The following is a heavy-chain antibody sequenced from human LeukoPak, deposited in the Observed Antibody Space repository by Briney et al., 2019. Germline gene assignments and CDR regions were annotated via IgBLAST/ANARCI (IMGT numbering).Heavy chain of an antibody. Sequence: GGTLRLSCAASGFTFSSYGMSWVRQAPGKGLEWVSAISGSGGSTYYADSVKGRFTISRDNSKNTLYLQMNSLRAEDTAVYYCAKEHYGSGSYYNYDYWGQGTLVTVSS. D-gene: IGHD3-10*01. CDR2: ISGSGGST. J-gene: IGHJ4*02. CDR1: GFTFSSYG. CDR3: AKEHYGSGSYYNYDY. V-gene: IGHV3-23*01.